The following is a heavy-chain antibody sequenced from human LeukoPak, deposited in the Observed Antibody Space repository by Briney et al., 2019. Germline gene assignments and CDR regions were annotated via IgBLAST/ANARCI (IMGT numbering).Heavy chain of an antibody. CDR3: AKGGFYDSSGYYYYYYYMDV. Sequence: GGSLRLSCAASGFTFSSYGMSWVRQAPGKGLEWVSAITGNGGSTYYTDSVKGRFTISRDNSKNTLYLQMNSLRAEDTAVYYCAKGGFYDSSGYYYYYYYMDVWGKGTTVTISS. J-gene: IGHJ6*03. CDR2: ITGNGGST. D-gene: IGHD3-22*01. V-gene: IGHV3-23*01. CDR1: GFTFSSYG.